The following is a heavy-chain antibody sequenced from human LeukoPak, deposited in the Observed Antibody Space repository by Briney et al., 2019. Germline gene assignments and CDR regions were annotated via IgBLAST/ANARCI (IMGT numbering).Heavy chain of an antibody. CDR3: ARAGDYYDSSGYQYYFDY. J-gene: IGHJ4*02. V-gene: IGHV3-66*01. Sequence: GGSLRLSCAASGFTVSSKYMSWVRQSPVKGLEWVAILYSDGSTYYADSVEGRFTISRDNSKNTLYFQMNSLRVEDTAVYYCARAGDYYDSSGYQYYFDYWGQGTLVTVSS. D-gene: IGHD3-22*01. CDR2: LYSDGST. CDR1: GFTVSSKY.